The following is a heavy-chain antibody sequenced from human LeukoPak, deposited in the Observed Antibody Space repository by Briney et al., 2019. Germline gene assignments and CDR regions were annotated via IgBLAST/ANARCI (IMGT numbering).Heavy chain of an antibody. CDR2: IHYSGST. D-gene: IGHD5-18*01. CDR1: GGSISSYY. V-gene: IGHV4-59*12. Sequence: SETLSLTCTVSGGSISSYYWSWIRQPPGKGLEWIGYIHYSGSTNYNPSLKSRVTISVDTSKNQFSLKLSSVTAADTAVYYCARWDTAMRVGIDYWGQGTLVTVSS. J-gene: IGHJ4*02. CDR3: ARWDTAMRVGIDY.